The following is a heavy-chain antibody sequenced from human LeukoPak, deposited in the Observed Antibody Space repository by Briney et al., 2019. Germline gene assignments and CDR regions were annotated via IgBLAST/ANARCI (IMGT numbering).Heavy chain of an antibody. J-gene: IGHJ4*02. CDR1: SGSISTSNYY. CDR2: IFYSGST. CDR3: ARDQYSGYDWGVDY. V-gene: IGHV4-39*07. D-gene: IGHD5-12*01. Sequence: SETLSLTCTVSSGSISTSNYYWGWVRQPPGKALEWIGNIFYSGSTYYSPSLKSRVNISVDTSKNQFSLKLSSVTAADTAVYYCARDQYSGYDWGVDYWGQGTLVTVSS.